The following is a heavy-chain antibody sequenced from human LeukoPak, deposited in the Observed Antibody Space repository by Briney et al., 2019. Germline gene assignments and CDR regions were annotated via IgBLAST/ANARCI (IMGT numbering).Heavy chain of an antibody. CDR1: GFTFSSYG. CDR3: ARDEYYDRGIDY. D-gene: IGHD3-22*01. V-gene: IGHV3-21*01. CDR2: ISSSSSYI. Sequence: GGSLRLSCAASGFTFSSYGMHWVRQAPGKGLEWVSSISSSSSYIYYADSVKGRFTISRDNAENSLYLQMNSLRAEDTAVYYCARDEYYDRGIDYWGQGTLVTVSS. J-gene: IGHJ4*02.